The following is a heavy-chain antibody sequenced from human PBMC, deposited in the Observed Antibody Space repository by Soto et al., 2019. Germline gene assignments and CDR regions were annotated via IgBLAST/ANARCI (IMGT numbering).Heavy chain of an antibody. J-gene: IGHJ6*03. D-gene: IGHD3-10*01. Sequence: GGSLRLSCAASGFTFSSYWMSWVRQAPGKGLEWVANIKQDGSEKYYVDSVKGRFTISRDNAKNSLYLQMNSLRAEDTAVYYCARSMVRGVLKLYYYYYMDVWGKGTTVTVSS. CDR1: GFTFSSYW. V-gene: IGHV3-7*01. CDR2: IKQDGSEK. CDR3: ARSMVRGVLKLYYYYYMDV.